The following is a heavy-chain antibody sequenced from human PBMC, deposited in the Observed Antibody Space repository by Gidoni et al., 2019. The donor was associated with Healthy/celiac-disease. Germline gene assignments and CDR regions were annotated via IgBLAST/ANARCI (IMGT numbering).Heavy chain of an antibody. J-gene: IGHJ1*01. Sequence: EVQLVQSGAEVKKPGESLKISCKGSGYSFTSYWIGWLRQMPGKGLEWMGIIYPGDSDTRYSPSFQGQVTISADKSISTAYLQWSSLKASDTAMYYCARQGTNDGSGSYWTLPEYFQHWGQGTLVTVSS. CDR2: IYPGDSDT. CDR1: GYSFTSYW. CDR3: ARQGTNDGSGSYWTLPEYFQH. V-gene: IGHV5-51*01. D-gene: IGHD3-10*01.